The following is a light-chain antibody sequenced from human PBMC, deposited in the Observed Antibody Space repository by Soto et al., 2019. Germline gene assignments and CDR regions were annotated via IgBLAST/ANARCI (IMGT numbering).Light chain of an antibody. CDR2: GAS. Sequence: EIVLPQSPGTLSLSPGERATLSCRASQSVSSTYLAWYQQKPGQAPRLLIFGASSRATGIPDRFSGSGSGTDFTLTISRLEPEDFAVYYCQQYGSSPPTWTFGQGTKVDI. CDR3: QQYGSSPPTWT. J-gene: IGKJ1*01. CDR1: QSVSSTY. V-gene: IGKV3-20*01.